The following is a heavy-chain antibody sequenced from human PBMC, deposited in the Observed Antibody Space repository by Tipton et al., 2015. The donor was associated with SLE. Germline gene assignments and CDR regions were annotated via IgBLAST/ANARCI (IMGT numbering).Heavy chain of an antibody. CDR1: GGSISRSSYY. D-gene: IGHD3-22*01. V-gene: IGHV4-39*07. J-gene: IGHJ5*02. CDR3: ARDSSGYYWFDP. Sequence: GLVKPSETLSLNCSVSGGSISRSSYYWGWIRQPPGKGLEWIGSIYYGGSTYYNPSLKSRVTISVDTSKNQFSLKLSSVTAADTAVYYCARDSSGYYWFDPWGQGTLVTVSS. CDR2: IYYGGST.